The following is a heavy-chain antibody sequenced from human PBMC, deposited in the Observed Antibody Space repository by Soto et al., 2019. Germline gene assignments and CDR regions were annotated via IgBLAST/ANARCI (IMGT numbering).Heavy chain of an antibody. J-gene: IGHJ5*02. CDR2: INPNSGGT. V-gene: IGHV1-2*02. CDR3: AREVVETSSPWLAP. CDR1: GYSLTGYY. Sequence: ASMKVPWKASGYSLTGYYMHWVRQALGQGLEWMGWINPNSGGTNYAQKFQGRVTMTRDTSISTAYMQLNSLKIDDTAVYYCAREVVETSSPWLAPWGQGTLVPVSS. D-gene: IGHD6-6*01.